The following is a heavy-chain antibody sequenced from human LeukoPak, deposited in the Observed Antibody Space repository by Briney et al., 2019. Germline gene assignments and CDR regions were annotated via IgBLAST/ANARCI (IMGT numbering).Heavy chain of an antibody. Sequence: ASVKVSCKASGGTFSSYAISWVRQAPGQGLEWMGGIIPIFGTANYAQKFQGRVTITADESTSTAYMELSSLRSEDTAVYYCARDGLKRYFDWLLGYNWFDPWGQGTLVTVSS. V-gene: IGHV1-69*13. CDR1: GGTFSSYA. CDR2: IIPIFGTA. J-gene: IGHJ5*02. CDR3: ARDGLKRYFDWLLGYNWFDP. D-gene: IGHD3-9*01.